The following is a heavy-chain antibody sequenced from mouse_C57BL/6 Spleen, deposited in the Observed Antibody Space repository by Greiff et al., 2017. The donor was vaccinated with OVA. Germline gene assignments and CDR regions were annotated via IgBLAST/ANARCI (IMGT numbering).Heavy chain of an antibody. J-gene: IGHJ2*01. Sequence: VQLQQPGAELVKPGASVKLSCKASGYTFTSYWMPWVQQTPGQGLEWIAMIHPNSGSTNYNEKFKSKATLTVDKSSSTAYMQLSSLTSEDSAVYYCAREEDYYGSSGFDYWGQGTTLTVSS. CDR2: IHPNSGST. CDR1: GYTFTSYW. CDR3: AREEDYYGSSGFDY. D-gene: IGHD1-1*01. V-gene: IGHV1-64*01.